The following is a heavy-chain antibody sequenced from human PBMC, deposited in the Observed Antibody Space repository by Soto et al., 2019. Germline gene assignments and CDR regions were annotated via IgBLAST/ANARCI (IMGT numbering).Heavy chain of an antibody. CDR3: ARHRALNWFDP. V-gene: IGHV4-59*08. CDR2: MYYSGST. J-gene: IGHJ5*02. CDR1: GYSISSSY. Sequence: PSETLSLTCTFSGYSISSSYWSWIRQPPGKGLEWIGYMYYSGSTSYNPSLNSRVTLSVDTSKNQFFLKLSFVTAADTAVYYCARHRALNWFDPWGQGTLVTVSS.